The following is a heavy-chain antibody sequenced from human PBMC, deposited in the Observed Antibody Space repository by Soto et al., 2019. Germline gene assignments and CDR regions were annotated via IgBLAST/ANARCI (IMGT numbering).Heavy chain of an antibody. CDR1: GGSISSYD. Sequence: SETLSLTCTVSGGSISSYDWSWIRQPPGKGLEWIGYFYCSRSTYYIPSLKSRVTISVYTSKNQFSLKLSSVTAADTAVYYCARVNYSDGDYWGQGTVVTVSS. V-gene: IGHV4-59*06. CDR2: FYCSRST. J-gene: IGHJ4*02. D-gene: IGHD4-17*01. CDR3: ARVNYSDGDY.